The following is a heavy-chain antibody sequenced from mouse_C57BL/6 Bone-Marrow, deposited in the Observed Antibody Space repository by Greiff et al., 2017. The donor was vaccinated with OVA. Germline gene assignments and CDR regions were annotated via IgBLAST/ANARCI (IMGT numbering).Heavy chain of an antibody. CDR3: ARSGDSNGDYLDY. CDR2: IDPSESET. Sequence: QVQLQQPGAELVRPGSSVKLSCKASGYTFTSYWMHWVKQRPIQGLEWIGNIDPSESETHYNQKFKDKATLTVDKSSSTAYMQLSSLESEDSAVDYSARSGDSNGDYLDYWGQGTTLTVSS. D-gene: IGHD2-5*01. V-gene: IGHV1-52*01. J-gene: IGHJ2*01. CDR1: GYTFTSYW.